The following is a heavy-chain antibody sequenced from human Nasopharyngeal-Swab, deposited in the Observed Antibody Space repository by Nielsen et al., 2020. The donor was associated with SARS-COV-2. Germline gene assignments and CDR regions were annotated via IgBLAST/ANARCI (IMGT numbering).Heavy chain of an antibody. J-gene: IGHJ6*02. CDR1: GFSLSNARMG. V-gene: IGHV2-26*01. Sequence: SGPTLVKPTETLTLTCTVSGFSLSNARMGVSWIRQPPGKALGWLAHIFSNDEKSYSTSLKSRLTISKDTSKSQVVLTMTNMDPVDTATYYCARIDVVVPAAIQGGYYYGMDVWGQGTTVTVSS. CDR2: IFSNDEK. CDR3: ARIDVVVPAAIQGGYYYGMDV. D-gene: IGHD2-2*01.